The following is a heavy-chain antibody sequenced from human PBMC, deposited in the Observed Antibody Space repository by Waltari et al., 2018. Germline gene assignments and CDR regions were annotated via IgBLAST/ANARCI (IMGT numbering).Heavy chain of an antibody. CDR1: GFTVTTNY. J-gene: IGHJ4*02. CDR3: ARGSPKGTNWGCLDS. Sequence: EVQLVESGGGLIQPGGSLRLSCAASGFTVTTNYMHLVRPAPGKGPEWFSFIYGGGNTDYGDSVKGRFIISRDDSKNTVYLQMNSLRAEDTAVYYCARGSPKGTNWGCLDSWGQGALVTVSS. CDR2: IYGGGNT. D-gene: IGHD7-27*01. V-gene: IGHV3-53*01.